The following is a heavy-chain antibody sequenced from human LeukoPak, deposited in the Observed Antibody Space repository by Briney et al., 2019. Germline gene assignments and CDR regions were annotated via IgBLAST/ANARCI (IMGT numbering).Heavy chain of an antibody. CDR3: TRLYGYSYGANFDY. J-gene: IGHJ4*02. CDR1: GFTFSNAW. D-gene: IGHD5-18*01. Sequence: PGGSLRLSCAASGFTFSNAWMSWVRQAPGKGLEWVGRIKSKTDGGTKDYAAPVKGRFTISRDDSKNTLYLQMNSLKTGDTAVYYCTRLYGYSYGANFDYWGQGTLVTVSS. V-gene: IGHV3-15*01. CDR2: IKSKTDGGTK.